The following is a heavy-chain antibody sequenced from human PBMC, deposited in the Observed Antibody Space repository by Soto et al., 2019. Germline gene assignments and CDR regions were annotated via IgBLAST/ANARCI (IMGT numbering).Heavy chain of an antibody. CDR3: ARLADGDHAPFDY. CDR2: MNPNSGNT. CDR1: GYTFTSHD. V-gene: IGHV1-8*01. Sequence: QLKLVQSGAEVKKSGASVKFSCKASGYTFTSHDINWVRQATGQGREWMGWMNPNSGNTGYAQKFQGRATMTTNTSSSTAYTVLSSMRSVDTIVYYCARLADGDHAPFDYWGQGTLVTVPS. D-gene: IGHD4-17*01. J-gene: IGHJ4*02.